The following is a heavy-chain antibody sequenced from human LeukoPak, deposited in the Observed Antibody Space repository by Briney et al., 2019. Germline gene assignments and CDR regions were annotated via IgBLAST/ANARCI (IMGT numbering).Heavy chain of an antibody. J-gene: IGHJ4*02. V-gene: IGHV1-2*02. CDR3: ARGRGGGYFDF. D-gene: IGHD2-15*01. CDR1: GYTXTGKF. Sequence: ASVKVSCKASGYTXTGKFIHWVRQAPGQGLEWMGWIDPNSGGTDYAQKFRGRVTMTRDTSISTAYMELSRLRSDDTAAYSCARGRGGGYFDFWGQETLVTVSS. CDR2: IDPNSGGT.